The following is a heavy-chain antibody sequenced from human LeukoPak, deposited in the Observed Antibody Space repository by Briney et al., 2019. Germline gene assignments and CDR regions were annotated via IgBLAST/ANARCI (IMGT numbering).Heavy chain of an antibody. Sequence: GGSLRLSCAASGFIFSDYGMSWVRQAPGKGLEWVSGINWNGGSTGYADSVKGRFTISRDNAKNSLYLQMNSLRAEDTALYYCARAGLYNWNYEGTAYFDYWGQGTLVTVSS. CDR1: GFIFSDYG. V-gene: IGHV3-20*04. D-gene: IGHD1-7*01. CDR3: ARAGLYNWNYEGTAYFDY. J-gene: IGHJ4*02. CDR2: INWNGGST.